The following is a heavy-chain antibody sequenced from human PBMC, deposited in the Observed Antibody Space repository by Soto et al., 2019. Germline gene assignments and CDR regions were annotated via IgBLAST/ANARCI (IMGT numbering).Heavy chain of an antibody. V-gene: IGHV3-9*01. J-gene: IGHJ4*02. D-gene: IGHD3-3*01. CDR2: ISRKNETI. CDR3: AKDRGFLDGIDY. Sequence: EVQLVESVGGLVQPGRSLRLSCAASGFSFDDYAMHWVRQAPGKGLEWVSIISRKNETIVYADSVKGRFTISRDNAKKSLYLQMNSLRPEDTALYYCAKDRGFLDGIDYWGQGTPVAVST. CDR1: GFSFDDYA.